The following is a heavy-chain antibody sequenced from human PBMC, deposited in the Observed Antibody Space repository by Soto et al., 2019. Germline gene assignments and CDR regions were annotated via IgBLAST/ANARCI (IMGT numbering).Heavy chain of an antibody. CDR3: AKDWVPNAVVTALPIFDS. D-gene: IGHD2-21*02. CDR1: GFTFSTYA. Sequence: RRLSCAASGFTFSTYAMSWVRQAPGKGLEWVSGISGSGGTTFYADSVQGRFTVSRDNSKDTLYLQMNSLRAEDTAIYYCAKDWVPNAVVTALPIFDSWGQGTLVTVSS. V-gene: IGHV3-23*01. J-gene: IGHJ4*02. CDR2: ISGSGGTT.